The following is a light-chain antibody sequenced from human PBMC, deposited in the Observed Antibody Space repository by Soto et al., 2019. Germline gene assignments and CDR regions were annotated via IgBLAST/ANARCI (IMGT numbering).Light chain of an antibody. Sequence: EIVLSQSPGILSLSPGGRASLSCGASQSLSSNFLAWYQQKPGQAPRLLIYGASSRATGIPDRFSGTGSETDFTLTINRLEPEDFAVYYCQQYENSPITFGQGTRLEIK. V-gene: IGKV3-20*01. CDR1: QSLSSNF. CDR3: QQYENSPIT. J-gene: IGKJ5*01. CDR2: GAS.